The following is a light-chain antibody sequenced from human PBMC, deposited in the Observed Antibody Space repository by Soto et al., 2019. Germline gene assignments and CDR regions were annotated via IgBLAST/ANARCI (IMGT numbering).Light chain of an antibody. CDR2: GAF. CDR1: QNVSDTY. CDR3: QLFGRSPTWT. Sequence: EIVLTQSPGTLSLSPGDRATLSCRVSQNVSDTYLAWYQQTRGQPPRLLIYGAFNRATGIPDRFSGSGSGTDFPLTINRLEAEDAAMFYCQLFGRSPTWTFGQGTKVEIK. J-gene: IGKJ1*01. V-gene: IGKV3-20*01.